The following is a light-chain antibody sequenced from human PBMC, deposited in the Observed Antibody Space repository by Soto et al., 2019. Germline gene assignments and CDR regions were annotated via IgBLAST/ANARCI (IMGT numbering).Light chain of an antibody. Sequence: QSVLTQPPSASGTPGQRVTISCSGSSSNIGSNTVNWYQQLPGTAPKLLIYSNNQRPSGVPDRFSGSKSGTSASLAISGLQSEDEAEDYCAAWDDSLNGYGFGTGTKVTVL. V-gene: IGLV1-44*01. CDR1: SSNIGSNT. CDR2: SNN. CDR3: AAWDDSLNGYG. J-gene: IGLJ1*01.